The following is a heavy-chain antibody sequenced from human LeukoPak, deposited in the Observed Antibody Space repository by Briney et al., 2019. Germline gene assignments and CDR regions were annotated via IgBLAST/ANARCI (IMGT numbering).Heavy chain of an antibody. CDR3: AKSHYYDSTGYYYYYSGRDV. Sequence: GGSLRLSCAASGFTFSSYAMSWVRQAPGKGLEWVSGISGSGGSTYYADSVKGRFTISRDNSKNTLYLQMNSLRAEDTAVYYCAKSHYYDSTGYYYYYSGRDVWGQGTTVTVPS. J-gene: IGHJ6*02. V-gene: IGHV3-23*01. CDR2: ISGSGGST. CDR1: GFTFSSYA. D-gene: IGHD3-22*01.